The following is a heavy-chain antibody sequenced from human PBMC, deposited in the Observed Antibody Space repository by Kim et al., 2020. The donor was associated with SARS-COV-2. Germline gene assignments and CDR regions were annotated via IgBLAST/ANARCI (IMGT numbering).Heavy chain of an antibody. CDR1: GGSISSGGYY. V-gene: IGHV4-31*03. CDR3: ARAYSSSDRFDP. D-gene: IGHD6-6*01. J-gene: IGHJ5*02. Sequence: SETLSLTCTVSGGSISSGGYYWSWIRQHPGKGLEWIGYIYYSGSTYYNPSLKSRVTISVDTSKNQFSLKLSSVTAADTAVYYCARAYSSSDRFDPWGQGTPVTVSS. CDR2: IYYSGST.